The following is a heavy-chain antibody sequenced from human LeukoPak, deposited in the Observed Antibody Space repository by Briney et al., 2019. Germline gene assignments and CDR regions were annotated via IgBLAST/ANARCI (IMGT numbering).Heavy chain of an antibody. Sequence: GGSLRLSCAASGFTFDDYAMHWVRQAPGKGLEWVSFISGDGGSTYYADSVKGRFTISRDNSKNSLYLQMNSLRTEDTALYYCAKGGVQLWFDDAFDIWGQGTMVTVSS. J-gene: IGHJ3*02. D-gene: IGHD5-18*01. CDR1: GFTFDDYA. V-gene: IGHV3-43*02. CDR3: AKGGVQLWFDDAFDI. CDR2: ISGDGGST.